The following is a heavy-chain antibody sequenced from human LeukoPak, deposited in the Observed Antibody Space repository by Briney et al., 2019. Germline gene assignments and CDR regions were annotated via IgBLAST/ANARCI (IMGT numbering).Heavy chain of an antibody. J-gene: IGHJ6*02. CDR3: ARRRGVRGTDDYYGMDV. V-gene: IGHV3-48*03. CDR1: GFIFSSYE. D-gene: IGHD2-8*01. CDR2: ISSSGSTT. Sequence: PGGSLRLSCAVSGFIFSSYEMNWVRQTPGKGGEWVSFISSSGSTTHYADSVKGRFTISRDNARKSLYLQMNSLRPEDTAVYLCARRRGVRGTDDYYGMDVWGQGTTVTVSS.